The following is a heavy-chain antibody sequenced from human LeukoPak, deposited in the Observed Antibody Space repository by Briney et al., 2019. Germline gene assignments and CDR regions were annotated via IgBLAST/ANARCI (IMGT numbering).Heavy chain of an antibody. J-gene: IGHJ5*02. CDR2: ISGSGGST. V-gene: IGHV3-23*01. CDR3: AKDDIVVVPAGTNWFDP. D-gene: IGHD2-2*01. CDR1: GFNFSSYA. Sequence: GGSLRLSCAASGFNFSSYAMSWVRQAPGKGLECVSAISGSGGSTYYADSVKGRFTISRDNSKNTLYLQMNSLRAEDTAVYYCAKDDIVVVPAGTNWFDPWGQGTLVTVSS.